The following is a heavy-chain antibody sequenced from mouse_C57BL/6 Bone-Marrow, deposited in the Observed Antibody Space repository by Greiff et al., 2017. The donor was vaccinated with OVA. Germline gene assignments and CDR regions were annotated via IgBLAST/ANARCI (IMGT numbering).Heavy chain of an antibody. CDR1: GYTFTSYW. J-gene: IGHJ3*01. Sequence: VQLQQPGAELVRPGTSVKLSCTASGYTFTSYWMPWVEQRPGQGLEWIGVIGPSDSYTNYNQKFKGQSTLTVDTSSSTAYLQLSSLTSEDSAVYYCARSPNGDGWFAYWGQGTPVTVSA. CDR2: IGPSDSYT. CDR3: ARSPNGDGWFAY. V-gene: IGHV1-59*01. D-gene: IGHD4-1*01.